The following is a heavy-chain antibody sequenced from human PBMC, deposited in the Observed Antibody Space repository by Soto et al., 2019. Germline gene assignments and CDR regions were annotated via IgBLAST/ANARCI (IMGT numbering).Heavy chain of an antibody. Sequence: QMKLVESGGGVVKPGTSLRLSCVASGFTFSAFGMHWVRQAPGKGLEWVAISSYGGSNTDYGDSVQGGFTISRDNSSDTMYLQMNSLRDEETAVYYCAKGPLRLPDCGDHAEYAYGMDVWGQGTTVTLSS. CDR2: SSYGGSNT. CDR3: AKGPLRLPDCGDHAEYAYGMDV. D-gene: IGHD4-17*01. J-gene: IGHJ6*01. CDR1: GFTFSAFG. V-gene: IGHV3-30*18.